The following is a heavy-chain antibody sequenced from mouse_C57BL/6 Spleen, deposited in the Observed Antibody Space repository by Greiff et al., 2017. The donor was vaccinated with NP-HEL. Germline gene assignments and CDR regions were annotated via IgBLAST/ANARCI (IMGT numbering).Heavy chain of an antibody. V-gene: IGHV1-64*01. CDR3: ARSFYYYGSSSWFAY. D-gene: IGHD1-1*01. J-gene: IGHJ3*01. CDR2: IHPNSGST. Sequence: QVHVKQPGAELVKPGASVKLSCKASGYTFTSYWMHWVKQRPGQGLEWIGMIHPNSGSTNYNEKFKSKATLTVDKSSSTAYMQLSSLTSEDSAVYYCARSFYYYGSSSWFAYWGQGTLVTVSA. CDR1: GYTFTSYW.